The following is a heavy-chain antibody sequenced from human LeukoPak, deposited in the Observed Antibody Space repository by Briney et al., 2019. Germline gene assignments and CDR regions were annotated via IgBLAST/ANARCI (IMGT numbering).Heavy chain of an antibody. CDR2: ISGSGGST. Sequence: GGSLRLSCAASGFTFSSYAMSWVRQAPGKGLEWVSAISGSGGSTYYADSVKGRFTIPRDNSKNTLYLQMNSLRAEDTAVYYCAKGPAAGMRYNWFDPWGQGTLVTVSS. V-gene: IGHV3-23*01. D-gene: IGHD6-13*01. J-gene: IGHJ5*02. CDR1: GFTFSSYA. CDR3: AKGPAAGMRYNWFDP.